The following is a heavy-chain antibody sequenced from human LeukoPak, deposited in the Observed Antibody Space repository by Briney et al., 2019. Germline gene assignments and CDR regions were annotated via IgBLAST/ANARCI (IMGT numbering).Heavy chain of an antibody. D-gene: IGHD3-22*01. J-gene: IGHJ4*02. V-gene: IGHV1-18*01. CDR3: ARTPLTHDSSGYYYGPGDY. Sequence: ASVKVSCKASGYTFTSYGICWVRQAPGQGLEWMGWISAYNGNTNYAQKLQGRVTMTTDTSTSTAYMELRSLRSNDTAVYYCARTPLTHDSSGYYYGPGDYWGQGTLVTVSS. CDR1: GYTFTSYG. CDR2: ISAYNGNT.